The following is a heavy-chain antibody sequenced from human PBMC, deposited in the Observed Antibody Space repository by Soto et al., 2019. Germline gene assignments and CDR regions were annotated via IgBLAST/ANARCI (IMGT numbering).Heavy chain of an antibody. CDR3: ARDKSVPSSGWSRYGSYYYGMDV. D-gene: IGHD6-19*01. J-gene: IGHJ6*02. V-gene: IGHV3-11*01. CDR2: ISSSGSTI. Sequence: GGSLRLSCAASGFTFSDYYMSWIRQAPGKGLEWVSYISSSGSTIYYADSVKGRFTISRDNAKNSLYLQMNSLRAEDTAVYYCARDKSVPSSGWSRYGSYYYGMDVWGQGTTVTVSS. CDR1: GFTFSDYY.